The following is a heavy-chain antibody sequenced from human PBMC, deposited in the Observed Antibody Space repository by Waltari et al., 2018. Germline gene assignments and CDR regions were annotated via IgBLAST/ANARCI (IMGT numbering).Heavy chain of an antibody. Sequence: QVQLQESGPGLVKPSETLSLTCTGSGYSISSGSYWGWIRQPPGKGLEWIGSIYHSGSTYYSPSLKSRVTISVDTSKNQFSLKLSSVTAADTAVYYCARALSGGDRPSWFDPWGQGTLVTVSS. CDR2: IYHSGST. V-gene: IGHV4-38-2*02. CDR1: GYSISSGSY. D-gene: IGHD3-10*01. CDR3: ARALSGGDRPSWFDP. J-gene: IGHJ5*02.